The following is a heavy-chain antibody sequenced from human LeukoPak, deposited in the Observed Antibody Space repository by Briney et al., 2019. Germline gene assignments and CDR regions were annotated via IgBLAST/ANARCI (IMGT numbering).Heavy chain of an antibody. Sequence: PGGSLRLSCAASGFTVSSNYMSWVRQAPGKGLEWVSVIYSGGSTNYADSVKGRFTISRDNSKNTLYLQMNSLRAEDTAVYYCARMGFGELSYYYYGMDVWGQGTTVTVSS. J-gene: IGHJ6*02. CDR1: GFTVSSNY. CDR3: ARMGFGELSYYYYGMDV. V-gene: IGHV3-53*01. D-gene: IGHD3-10*01. CDR2: IYSGGST.